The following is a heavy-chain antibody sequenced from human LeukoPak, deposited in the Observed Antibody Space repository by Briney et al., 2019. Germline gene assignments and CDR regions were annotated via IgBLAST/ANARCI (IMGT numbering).Heavy chain of an antibody. CDR2: ISGSGGST. CDR1: GFTFSSYA. CDR3: AKGSEGGYDFWSGYYRGGLDV. V-gene: IGHV3-23*01. D-gene: IGHD3-3*01. Sequence: PGGSLRLSCAASGFTFSSYAMSWVRQAPGKGLEWVSAISGSGGSTYYADSVKGRLTISRDNSKNTLYLQMNSLRAEDTAVYYCAKGSEGGYDFWSGYYRGGLDVWGKGTTVTVSS. J-gene: IGHJ6*04.